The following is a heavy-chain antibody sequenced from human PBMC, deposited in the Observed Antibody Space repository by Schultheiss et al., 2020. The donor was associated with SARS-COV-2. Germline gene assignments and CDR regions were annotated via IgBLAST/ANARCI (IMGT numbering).Heavy chain of an antibody. D-gene: IGHD5-12*01. CDR1: GGSISSSNW. Sequence: SETLSLTCTVSGGSISSSNWWSWVRQPPGKGLEWIGEIYHSGRTLYNPSLKSRVTISVDTSKNQFSLKLSSVTAADTAVYYCARVRGGQADAFDIWGQGTMVTVSS. J-gene: IGHJ3*02. CDR3: ARVRGGQADAFDI. V-gene: IGHV4-4*02. CDR2: IYHSGRT.